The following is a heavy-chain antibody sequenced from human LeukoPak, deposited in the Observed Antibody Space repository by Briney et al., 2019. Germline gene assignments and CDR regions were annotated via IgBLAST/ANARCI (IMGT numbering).Heavy chain of an antibody. V-gene: IGHV4-30-2*01. J-gene: IGHJ4*02. CDR1: GGSISSGGYY. CDR2: IYHSGST. Sequence: SETLSLTCTVSGGSISSGGYYWSWIRQPPGKGLEWIGYIYHSGSTYYNPSLKSRVTISVDRSKNQFSLKLSSVTAADTAVYYCARDTGAWNGVDYWGQGTLVTVSS. CDR3: ARDTGAWNGVDY. D-gene: IGHD1-1*01.